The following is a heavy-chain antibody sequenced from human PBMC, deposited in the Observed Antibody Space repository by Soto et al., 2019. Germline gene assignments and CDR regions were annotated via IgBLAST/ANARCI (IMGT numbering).Heavy chain of an antibody. CDR3: VRATYFSDSSGYTRCLDY. CDR1: GFTLSGHY. V-gene: IGHV3-72*01. D-gene: IGHD3-22*01. Sequence: PGGSQRLSCAGSGFTLSGHYIDWVRQAPGKGLEWVGRSRDKPQGYSTAYAASVKGRFTTSRDESKNSAYLQMNSLKTEDTAVYYCVRATYFSDSSGYTRCLDYWGQGTLVTVSS. CDR2: SRDKPQGYST. J-gene: IGHJ4*02.